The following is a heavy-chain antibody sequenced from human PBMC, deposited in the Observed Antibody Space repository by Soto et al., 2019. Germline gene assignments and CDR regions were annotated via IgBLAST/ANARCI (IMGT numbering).Heavy chain of an antibody. CDR3: AREAGTFDY. Sequence: QVQLVQSGAEVKKPGASVKVSCKASGYTFTSYYMHWVRQAPGQGLEWMGMINPSGGSTSYAQKCGGRVTMTRDTSTSTVYMELSSLRSEDTAVYYCAREAGTFDYWGQGTLVTVSS. CDR2: INPSGGST. CDR1: GYTFTSYY. J-gene: IGHJ4*02. V-gene: IGHV1-46*01. D-gene: IGHD6-19*01.